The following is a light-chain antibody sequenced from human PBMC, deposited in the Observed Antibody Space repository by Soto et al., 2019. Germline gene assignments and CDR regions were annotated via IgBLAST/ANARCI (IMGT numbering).Light chain of an antibody. CDR3: ETWDFNTRV. V-gene: IGLV4-60*02. CDR1: SGHSSYI. CDR2: LEGSGSY. J-gene: IGLJ3*02. Sequence: QSVLTQSSSASASLGSSVKLTCTLSSGHSSYIIAWHQQQPGKAPRYLMKLEGSGSYNKGSGVPDRFSGSSSGADRYLTIPHLQFADEADYYCETWDFNTRVFGGGTQLTVL.